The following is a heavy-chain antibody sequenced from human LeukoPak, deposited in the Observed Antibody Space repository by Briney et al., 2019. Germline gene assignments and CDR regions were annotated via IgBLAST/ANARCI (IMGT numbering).Heavy chain of an antibody. CDR3: AKDWYSIQGYYYMDV. J-gene: IGHJ6*03. D-gene: IGHD1-1*01. CDR2: ISWNSGSI. CDR1: GFTFEDHA. V-gene: IGHV3-9*01. Sequence: PGRSLRLSCAASGFTFEDHAMHWVRQAPGKGLEWVSGISWNSGSIGYADSVKGQFTISRDNAKNSLHLQMNSLRAEDTALYYCAKDWYSIQGYYYMDVWGKGTTVTVSS.